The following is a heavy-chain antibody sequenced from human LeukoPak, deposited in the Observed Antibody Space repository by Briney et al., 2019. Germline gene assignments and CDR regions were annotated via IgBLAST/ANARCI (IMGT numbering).Heavy chain of an antibody. V-gene: IGHV3-7*01. CDR3: ARRGAGDDY. CDR1: GFTYCSYW. D-gene: IGHD3-10*01. J-gene: IGHJ4*02. Sequence: PGGSLRLSCAASGFTYCSYWISCVREAPGKGLEWVANIKQDGSEKYYVDSVKGRFTISRDNAKNSLSLQIHSLRAEDKAVYYCARRGAGDDYWGEGTLVTLPS. CDR2: IKQDGSEK.